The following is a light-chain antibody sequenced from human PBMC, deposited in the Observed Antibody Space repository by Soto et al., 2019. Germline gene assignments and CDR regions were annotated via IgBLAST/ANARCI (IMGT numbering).Light chain of an antibody. CDR1: QSVLYSSNNKNY. CDR3: QQYYSTPLT. V-gene: IGKV4-1*01. CDR2: WAS. Sequence: DIVMTQSPDSLAVSLGERATINCKSSQSVLYSSNNKNYLAWYQQKPGQPPKLLIYWASTRESGVPDRVSCSGSGTDFTLTISSLQAEDVAVYYGQQYYSTPLTFGGGTKVESK. J-gene: IGKJ4*01.